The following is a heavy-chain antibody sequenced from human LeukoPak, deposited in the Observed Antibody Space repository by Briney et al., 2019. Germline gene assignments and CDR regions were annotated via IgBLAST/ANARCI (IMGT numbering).Heavy chain of an antibody. J-gene: IGHJ1*01. D-gene: IGHD6-6*01. Sequence: SETLSLTCTVSGGPIRTYYWNWIRQPPGKGLEWIGYIYHSGSTNYNPSLQSRVTIPVDTSKNQFSLNLNPVTAADTAVYYCARGGAARLHFQNWGQGTLVTVSA. V-gene: IGHV4-59*01. CDR3: ARGGAARLHFQN. CDR2: IYHSGST. CDR1: GGPIRTYY.